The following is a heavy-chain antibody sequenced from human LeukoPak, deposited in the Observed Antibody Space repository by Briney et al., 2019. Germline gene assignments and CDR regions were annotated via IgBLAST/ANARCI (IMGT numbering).Heavy chain of an antibody. D-gene: IGHD2-21*02. CDR3: ARDVAIGVVVTATPFDY. J-gene: IGHJ4*02. Sequence: GASVKVSCKASGYTFTSYGISWVRQAPGQGLEWMGWISAYNGNTNYAQKLQGRVTTTTDTSTSTAYMELRSLRSDDTAVYYCARDVAIGVVVTATPFDYWGQGTLVTVSS. CDR2: ISAYNGNT. V-gene: IGHV1-18*04. CDR1: GYTFTSYG.